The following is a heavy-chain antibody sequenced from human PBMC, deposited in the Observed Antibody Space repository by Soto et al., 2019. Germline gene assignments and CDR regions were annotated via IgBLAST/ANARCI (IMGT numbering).Heavy chain of an antibody. CDR2: IYWDDDK. D-gene: IGHD3-10*01. V-gene: IGHV2-5*02. J-gene: IGHJ3*02. CDR3: AHRRRGEVLWFGELVDAFDI. CDR1: GFSLSTSGVG. Sequence: SGPTLVNPTQTLTLTCTFSGFSLSTSGVGVGWIRQPPGKALEWLALIYWDDDKRYSPSLKSRLTITKDTSKNQVVLTMTNMDPVDTATYYCAHRRRGEVLWFGELVDAFDIWGQGTMVTVSS.